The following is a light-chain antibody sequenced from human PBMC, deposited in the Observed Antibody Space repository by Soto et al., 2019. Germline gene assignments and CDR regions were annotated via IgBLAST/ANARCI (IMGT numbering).Light chain of an antibody. Sequence: DIQMTQSPSSLSASVGDRVTITCRASQGIRNDLHWYQQKPGKAPKRLIYAASSLQSGVPSRFSGSGSGTEFTLTISNLQPEDFATYYCLQHNSYPLTFGGVTKVEIK. J-gene: IGKJ4*01. V-gene: IGKV1-17*02. CDR2: AAS. CDR1: QGIRND. CDR3: LQHNSYPLT.